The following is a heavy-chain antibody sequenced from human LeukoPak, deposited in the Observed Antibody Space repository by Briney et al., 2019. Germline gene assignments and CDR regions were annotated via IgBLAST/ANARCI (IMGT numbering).Heavy chain of an antibody. Sequence: GGSLRLSCAASGFTFSSYAMSWVRQAPGEGLEWVSAISGSGGSTYYADSVKGRFTISRDNSKNTLYLQMNSLRAEDTAVYYCAKDSYYDSSGYIYYWGQGTLVTVSS. D-gene: IGHD3-22*01. CDR1: GFTFSSYA. V-gene: IGHV3-23*01. CDR2: ISGSGGST. CDR3: AKDSYYDSSGYIYY. J-gene: IGHJ4*02.